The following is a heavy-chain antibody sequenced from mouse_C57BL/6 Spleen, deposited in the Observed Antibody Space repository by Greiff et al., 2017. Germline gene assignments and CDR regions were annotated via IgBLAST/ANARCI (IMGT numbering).Heavy chain of an antibody. CDR1: GYTFTSYW. D-gene: IGHD1-1*01. CDR3: ARQCGRSYDFDD. V-gene: IGHV1-52*01. Sequence: QVQLQQPGAELVRPGSSVKLSCKASGYTFTSYWMHWVKQRPIQGLEWIGNIDPSDSDTHYNQKFKDKATLTVDKSSSTAYMQLSSLTSEDSAVYCCARQCGRSYDFDDWGQGTTLTVSS. J-gene: IGHJ2*01. CDR2: IDPSDSDT.